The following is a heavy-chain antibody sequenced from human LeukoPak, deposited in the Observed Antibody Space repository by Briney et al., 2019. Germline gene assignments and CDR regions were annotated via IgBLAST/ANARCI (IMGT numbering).Heavy chain of an antibody. CDR1: GYTLTELS. J-gene: IGHJ2*01. CDR3: ATAWVSLVPAEPTDDKSYWYFDL. CDR2: FDPEDGET. V-gene: IGHV1-24*01. Sequence: ASVKVSCKVSGYTLTELSMHWVRQAPGNGLEWMGGFDPEDGETIYAQKFQGRATMTEDTSTDTAYMELSSLRSEDTAVYYCATAWVSLVPAEPTDDKSYWYFDLWGRGTLVTVSS. D-gene: IGHD2-2*01.